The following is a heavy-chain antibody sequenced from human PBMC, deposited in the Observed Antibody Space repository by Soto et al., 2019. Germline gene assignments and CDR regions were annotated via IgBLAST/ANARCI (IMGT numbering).Heavy chain of an antibody. CDR1: GGSISSGDYY. CDR3: ARGLETTRNNWSDP. J-gene: IGHJ5*02. V-gene: IGHV4-30-4*01. CDR2: IYYSGST. Sequence: SETLSLTCTVSGGSISSGDYYWSWIRQPPGKGLEWIGYIYYSGSTYYNTSLKSRVTISVDTSKNQFSLKLSSVTAADTAVYYCARGLETTRNNWSDPWGQGTLVT. D-gene: IGHD2-15*01.